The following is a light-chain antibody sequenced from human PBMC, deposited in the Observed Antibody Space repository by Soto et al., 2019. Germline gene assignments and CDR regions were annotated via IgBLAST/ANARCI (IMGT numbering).Light chain of an antibody. CDR1: NISRKN. J-gene: IGLJ2*01. Sequence: SYELTQPLSVSVALGQAARITCGGNNISRKNVHWYQQRPGQAPVLVIFRDNNRPSGIPERFSGSNSGNTATLTISRAQAGDEADYYCQVWDNFTGVFGRGTKLTVL. V-gene: IGLV3-9*01. CDR3: QVWDNFTGV. CDR2: RDN.